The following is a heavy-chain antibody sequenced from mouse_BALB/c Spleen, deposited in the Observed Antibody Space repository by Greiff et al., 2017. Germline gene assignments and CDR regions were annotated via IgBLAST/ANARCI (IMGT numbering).Heavy chain of an antibody. CDR2: ISDGGSYT. D-gene: IGHD2-14*01. V-gene: IGHV5-4*02. Sequence: EVMLVESGGGSVKPGGSLKLSCAASGFTFSDYYMYWVRQTPEKRLEWVATISDGGSYTYYPDSVKGRFTISRDNAKNNLYLQMSSLKSEDTAMYYCARAYYRYEGYFDVWGAGTTVTVSS. CDR3: ARAYYRYEGYFDV. J-gene: IGHJ1*01. CDR1: GFTFSDYY.